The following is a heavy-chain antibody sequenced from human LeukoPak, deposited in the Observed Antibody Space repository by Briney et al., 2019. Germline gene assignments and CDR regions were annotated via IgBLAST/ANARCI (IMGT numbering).Heavy chain of an antibody. CDR3: ARDLFDY. J-gene: IGHJ4*02. CDR2: IKQDGSAE. CDR1: GFTNSNYW. Sequence: GSLRLSCAVSGFTNSNYWMSWVRQAPGKGLEWVATIKQDGSAEFCVDSVKGRFTISRDSAKNPLYLQMNSLRDDDTAVYYCARDLFDYWGQGTLVTVSS. V-gene: IGHV3-7*01.